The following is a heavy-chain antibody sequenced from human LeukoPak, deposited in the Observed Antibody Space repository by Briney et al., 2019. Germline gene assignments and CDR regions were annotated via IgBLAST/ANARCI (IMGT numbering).Heavy chain of an antibody. J-gene: IGHJ4*02. D-gene: IGHD6-13*01. Sequence: GSLRLSCAASGFTFSDYYMSWIRQPPGKGLEWIGEINHSGSTNYNPSLKSRVTISVDTSKNQFSLKLSSVTAADTAVYYCAIIAAAPRKPIDYWGQGTLVTVSS. V-gene: IGHV4-34*08. CDR1: GFTFSDYY. CDR3: AIIAAAPRKPIDY. CDR2: INHSGST.